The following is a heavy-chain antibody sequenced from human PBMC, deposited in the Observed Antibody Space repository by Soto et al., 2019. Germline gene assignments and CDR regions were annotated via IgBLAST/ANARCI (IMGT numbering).Heavy chain of an antibody. CDR2: IIPILITT. D-gene: IGHD3-22*01. J-gene: IGHJ4*02. Sequence: QEQLVQSGPEVKKPGSSVKISCKASGGTFSSYAISWVRQAHGQGLEWMGGIIPILITTNYAQKFQGRVTISADESARTAYLELRSLTSEDTALYYCSSFHYYDTSGRGPVWGQGTLVTVS. V-gene: IGHV1-69*01. CDR1: GGTFSSYA. CDR3: SSFHYYDTSGRGPV.